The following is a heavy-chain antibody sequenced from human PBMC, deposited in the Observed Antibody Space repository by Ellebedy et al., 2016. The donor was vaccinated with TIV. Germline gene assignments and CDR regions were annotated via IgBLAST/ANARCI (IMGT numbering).Heavy chain of an antibody. Sequence: GESLKISCKASGYSFAIYWIAWVRQTPGKGLEWMGIINCGDSDTRYSPSFQGQVTISADKSISTAYLQGSSLKASDTAMYFCARRSDCSGTSCSENWFDPWGQGTLVTVSS. V-gene: IGHV5-51*01. J-gene: IGHJ5*02. D-gene: IGHD2-2*01. CDR1: GYSFAIYW. CDR2: INCGDSDT. CDR3: ARRSDCSGTSCSENWFDP.